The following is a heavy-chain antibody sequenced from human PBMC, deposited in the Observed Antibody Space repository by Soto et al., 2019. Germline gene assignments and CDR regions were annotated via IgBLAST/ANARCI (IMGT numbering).Heavy chain of an antibody. CDR2: IYSSGSA. CDR1: GGCISNYY. Sequence: SETLSLTCTVSGGCISNYYWSWIRQPPGKGLECIGYIYSSGSANYNPSLKSRITISVDTSKNQFSLKLTSVTAADTAVYYWARLRTTGVYYFDYWGPGTLVTVSS. CDR3: ARLRTTGVYYFDY. V-gene: IGHV4-59*01. D-gene: IGHD4-17*01. J-gene: IGHJ4*02.